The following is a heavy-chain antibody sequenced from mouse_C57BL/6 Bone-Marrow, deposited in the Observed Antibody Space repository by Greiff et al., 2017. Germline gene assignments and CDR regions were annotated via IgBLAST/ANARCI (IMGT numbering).Heavy chain of an antibody. CDR1: GYTFTDYE. Sequence: QVQLKESGAELVRPGASVTLSCKASGYTFTDYEMHWVKQTPVHGLEWIGAIDPETGGTAYNQKFKGKAILTADKSSSTAYMELRSLTSEDSAVNYWTRPYYNDVEYWGQGTTLTVSS. D-gene: IGHD2-12*01. CDR3: TRPYYNDVEY. V-gene: IGHV1-15*01. J-gene: IGHJ2*01. CDR2: IDPETGGT.